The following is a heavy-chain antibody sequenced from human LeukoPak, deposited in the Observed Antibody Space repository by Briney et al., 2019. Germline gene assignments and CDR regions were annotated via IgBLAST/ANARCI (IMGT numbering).Heavy chain of an antibody. CDR2: INPSGGST. CDR1: GYTLSSSY. V-gene: IGHV1-46*01. J-gene: IGHJ3*01. D-gene: IGHD1-7*01. Sequence: GASVRLSCEASGYTLSSSYMSCVRQAPGQGLEWMGIINPSGGSTSYAQKFQGKVTMTRDTSTRTVYMELSSLRSEDTAVHYCARGQDCNYAFDLWGQGTMVTVSS. CDR3: ARGQDCNYAFDL.